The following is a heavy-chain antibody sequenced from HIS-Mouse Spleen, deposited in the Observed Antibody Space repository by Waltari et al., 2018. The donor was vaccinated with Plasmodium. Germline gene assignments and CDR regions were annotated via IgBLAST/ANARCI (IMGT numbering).Heavy chain of an antibody. CDR3: AKSSKGTGDLWDY. CDR2: MGGSGGNT. J-gene: IGHJ4*02. Sequence: EVQLLESGGGLVQPGGSLRLSCAASGFTFSSYAMSWVRRAPGKGLVWASAMGGSGGNTDNAHTLKGLFTTPGENAKNTLYLQMNSRRAEDTAVDYCAKSSKGTGDLWDYWGQGTLVTVSS. D-gene: IGHD7-27*01. V-gene: IGHV3-23*01. CDR1: GFTFSSYA.